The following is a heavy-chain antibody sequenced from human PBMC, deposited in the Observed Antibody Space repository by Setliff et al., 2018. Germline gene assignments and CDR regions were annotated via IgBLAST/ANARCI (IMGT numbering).Heavy chain of an antibody. CDR1: GGSFSNYY. CDR3: VRESRSTWYRRDF. D-gene: IGHD6-13*01. Sequence: PSETLSLTCAVYGGSFSNYYWVWMRQPPGKRLEWIGSTYYNGTAYYNPSLQSRVAISVDTSKNYFSLDVSSVTAADTAVYYCVRESRSTWYRRDFWGQGTLVTVSS. J-gene: IGHJ4*02. CDR2: TYYNGTA. V-gene: IGHV4-39*02.